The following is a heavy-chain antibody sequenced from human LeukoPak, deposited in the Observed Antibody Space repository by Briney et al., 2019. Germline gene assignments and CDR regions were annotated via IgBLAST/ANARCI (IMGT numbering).Heavy chain of an antibody. J-gene: IGHJ4*02. CDR2: TYYRSKWYN. Sequence: SQTLSLTCVISGDSVSNNRTAWNWIRQSPSRGLEWLGRTYYRSKWYNDYAVSVKSRITINPDTSKNQFPLQLNSVTPEDTAVYYYARVEKEGGPYFDYWGQGTLVTVSS. D-gene: IGHD1-26*01. CDR3: ARVEKEGGPYFDY. CDR1: GDSVSNNRTA. V-gene: IGHV6-1*01.